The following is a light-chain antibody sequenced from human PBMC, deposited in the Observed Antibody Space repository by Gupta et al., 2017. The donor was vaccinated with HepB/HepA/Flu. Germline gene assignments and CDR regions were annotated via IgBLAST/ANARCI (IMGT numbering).Light chain of an antibody. CDR2: NVS. CDR1: SSDVGDYKS. J-gene: IGLJ2*01. Sequence: QSALTQPASVSGSPGQSLTISCTATSSDVGDYKSVSWYQQHPGKAPKRLMSNVSNRPSGVSNRFSGSKSGNTASLTISGLQAEDEADYYCSSFTYTMTLVVFGGGTKVTVL. V-gene: IGLV2-14*01. CDR3: SSFTYTMTLVV.